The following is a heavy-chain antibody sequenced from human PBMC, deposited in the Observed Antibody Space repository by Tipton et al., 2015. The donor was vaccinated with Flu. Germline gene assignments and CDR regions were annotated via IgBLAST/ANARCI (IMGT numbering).Heavy chain of an antibody. D-gene: IGHD3-3*01. V-gene: IGHV3-11*01. Sequence: QVQLVQSGGGLIQPGGSLRLSCAASGFTFSDYYMSWVRQAPGKGLEWVSHISSSGSIINYADSVKGRFTISRDKAKNSLFLQMNSLRAEDTAVYYCARDHPPSITVLGEITDYFGMAVWGQGTTVTVSS. CDR2: ISSSGSII. J-gene: IGHJ6*02. CDR1: GFTFSDYY. CDR3: ARDHPPSITVLGEITDYFGMAV.